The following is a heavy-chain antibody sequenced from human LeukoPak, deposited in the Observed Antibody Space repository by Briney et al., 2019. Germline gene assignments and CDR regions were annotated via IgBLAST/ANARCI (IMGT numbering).Heavy chain of an antibody. Sequence: GGSLRLSCAASVFTFSTNSMNWVRRAPGKGLEWVSSIGISSSHTFYADSVKGRFTISRDNAENSVYLQMNSLRAEDTAVYYCAKDLTTVATPYYYYYTDVWGKGTTVTVSS. CDR3: AKDLTTVATPYYYYYTDV. V-gene: IGHV3-21*01. D-gene: IGHD4-23*01. CDR2: IGISSSHT. CDR1: VFTFSTNS. J-gene: IGHJ6*03.